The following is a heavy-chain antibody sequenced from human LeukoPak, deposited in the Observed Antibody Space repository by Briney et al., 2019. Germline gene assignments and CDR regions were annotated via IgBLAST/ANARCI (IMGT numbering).Heavy chain of an antibody. Sequence: PSETLSLTCTVSGGSISSYYWSWIRQPPGKGLGWIGYIYYSGSTNYNPSLKSRVTISVDTSKNQFSLKLSSVTAADTAVYYCAKGGSYYPGAFDIWGQGTMVTVSS. CDR3: AKGGSYYPGAFDI. V-gene: IGHV4-59*01. CDR2: IYYSGST. CDR1: GGSISSYY. D-gene: IGHD1-26*01. J-gene: IGHJ3*02.